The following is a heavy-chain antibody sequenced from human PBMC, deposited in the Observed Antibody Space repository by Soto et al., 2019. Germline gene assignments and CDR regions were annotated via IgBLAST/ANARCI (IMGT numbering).Heavy chain of an antibody. CDR3: AKLRGAGGHFDY. V-gene: IGHV3-23*01. Sequence: DVQLLESGGGLVQPEGSLRLSCAASGFTFSSYAMGWVRQGPGKGLEWVAVVSIGGSTHYADSVRGRFTISRDNPKNTLSLQMNSLTAEDTAVYFCAKLRGAGGHFDYWGQGALVTVSS. D-gene: IGHD2-15*01. CDR1: GFTFSSYA. J-gene: IGHJ4*02. CDR2: VSIGGST.